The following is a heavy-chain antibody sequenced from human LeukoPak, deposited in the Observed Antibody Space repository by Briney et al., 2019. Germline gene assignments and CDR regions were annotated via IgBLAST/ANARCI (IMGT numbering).Heavy chain of an antibody. CDR3: ARDLNYEGLFDY. J-gene: IGHJ4*02. V-gene: IGHV3-74*01. CDR1: GFTFSSYW. CDR2: INSDGSST. Sequence: GGSLRLSCAASGFTFSSYWMHWVRQAPGKGLVWVSRINSDGSSTSYADSVKCRFTISRDNAKNTLYLQMNSLRAEDTVVYYCARDLNYEGLFDYWGQGTLVTVSS. D-gene: IGHD4-11*01.